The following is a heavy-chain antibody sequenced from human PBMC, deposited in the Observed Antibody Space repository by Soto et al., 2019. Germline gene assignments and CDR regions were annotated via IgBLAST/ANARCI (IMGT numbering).Heavy chain of an antibody. J-gene: IGHJ6*02. Sequence: PGESLKISCKGSGYSFTSYWIGWVRQMPGKGLEWMGIIYPGDSDTRYSPSFQGQVTISADKSISTAYLQWSSLKASDTAMYYCARQGRFLEWLLPQNEHYGMDVWGQGTTVTVSS. CDR2: IYPGDSDT. CDR3: ARQGRFLEWLLPQNEHYGMDV. V-gene: IGHV5-51*01. CDR1: GYSFTSYW. D-gene: IGHD3-3*01.